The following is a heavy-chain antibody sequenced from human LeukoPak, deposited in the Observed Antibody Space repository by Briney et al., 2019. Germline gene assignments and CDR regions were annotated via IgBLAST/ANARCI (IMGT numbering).Heavy chain of an antibody. CDR2: IFSRGGT. Sequence: SETWPLACSVEGRSVSSYCRSWIRQPAGKDLEWIERIFSRGGTNYSPSLKSRVTMSVDTSKNHFSLKLTSVTAADTAVYYCAREGVVSSNWGEFDHWGQGALVTVSS. D-gene: IGHD6-13*01. V-gene: IGHV4-4*07. CDR1: GRSVSSYC. CDR3: AREGVVSSNWGEFDH. J-gene: IGHJ4*02.